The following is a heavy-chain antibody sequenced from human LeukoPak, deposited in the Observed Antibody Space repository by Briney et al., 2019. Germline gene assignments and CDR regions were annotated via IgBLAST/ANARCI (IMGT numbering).Heavy chain of an antibody. V-gene: IGHV4-39*07. CDR3: ARDSGYYGSGGYYKYNWFDP. CDR2: IYYSGST. Sequence: SETLSLTCTVSGGSISSSSYYWGWIRQPPGKGLEWIGSIYYSGSTYYNPSLKSRVTISVDTSKNQSSLKLSSVTAADTAVYYCARDSGYYGSGGYYKYNWFDPWGQGTLVTVSS. D-gene: IGHD3-10*01. J-gene: IGHJ5*02. CDR1: GGSISSSSYY.